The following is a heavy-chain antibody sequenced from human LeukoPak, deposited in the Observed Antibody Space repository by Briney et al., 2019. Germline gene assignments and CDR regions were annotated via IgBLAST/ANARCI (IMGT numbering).Heavy chain of an antibody. D-gene: IGHD4-17*01. CDR2: IKTDGSIT. Sequence: PGGSLRLSCAASGFTFSSYSMNWVRQAPGKGPVWVSRIKTDGSITDYADFVKGRFTISRDNAKNTLYLQMDSLRAEDTAVYYCAKESTVTPGNVNWFDTWGQGTLVTVSS. V-gene: IGHV3-74*01. J-gene: IGHJ5*02. CDR1: GFTFSSYS. CDR3: AKESTVTPGNVNWFDT.